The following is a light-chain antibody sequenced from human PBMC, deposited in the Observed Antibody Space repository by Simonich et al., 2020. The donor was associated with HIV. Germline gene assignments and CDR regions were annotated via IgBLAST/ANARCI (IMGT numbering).Light chain of an antibody. CDR1: QNVLYSYNNNNY. V-gene: IGKV4-1*01. CDR3: QQYYTTPYT. CDR2: WSS. J-gene: IGKJ2*01. Sequence: DILMTQSPDSLAVSLGERATINCKSSQNVLYSYNNNNYLTCYKQKPGQPHKLLVYWSSTRESGVPDRFSGSGSGTDFTLTISSLQAEDVAVYYCQQYYTTPYTFGQGTKLEIK.